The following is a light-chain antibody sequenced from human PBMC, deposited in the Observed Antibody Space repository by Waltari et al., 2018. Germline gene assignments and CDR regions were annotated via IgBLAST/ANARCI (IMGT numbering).Light chain of an antibody. V-gene: IGLV2-8*01. J-gene: IGLJ1*01. Sequence: QSALTQSPSASGSLGQSVSISCTGTSSDVGGYDFVFWYQQHPGKAPKLMIYDVNKRPSGVPDRFSGSKSGNTASLTVSGLQADDEADYYCSSYAGSNNYVFGSGTKVTVL. CDR1: SSDVGGYDF. CDR2: DVN. CDR3: SSYAGSNNYV.